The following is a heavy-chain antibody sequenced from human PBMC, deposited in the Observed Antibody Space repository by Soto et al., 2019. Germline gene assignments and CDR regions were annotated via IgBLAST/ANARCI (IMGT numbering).Heavy chain of an antibody. D-gene: IGHD6-19*01. CDR3: ARRGAVAGRHY. Sequence: EVQLVEPGGGLVQPGGSLRVSCAASGFTFSSYWMHWVRQAPGKGLVWVSRINSDGSSTSYADSVKGRFTISRDNAKNTLYLQMSCLIAEYTAIYYCARRGAVAGRHYRGQGTLVTVSS. CDR2: INSDGSST. V-gene: IGHV3-74*01. CDR1: GFTFSSYW. J-gene: IGHJ4*02.